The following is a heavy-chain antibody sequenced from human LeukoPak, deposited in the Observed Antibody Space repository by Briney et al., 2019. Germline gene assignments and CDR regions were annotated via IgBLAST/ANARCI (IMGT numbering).Heavy chain of an antibody. CDR2: INHSGST. CDR3: ARISRREPPRGAFDI. Sequence: SETLSLTCAVYGGSFSGYYWSWIRQPPGEGLEWIGEINHSGSTNYNPSLKSRVTISVDTSKNQFSLKLSSVTAADTAVYYCARISRREPPRGAFDIWGQGTMVTVSS. V-gene: IGHV4-34*01. D-gene: IGHD6-25*01. J-gene: IGHJ3*02. CDR1: GGSFSGYY.